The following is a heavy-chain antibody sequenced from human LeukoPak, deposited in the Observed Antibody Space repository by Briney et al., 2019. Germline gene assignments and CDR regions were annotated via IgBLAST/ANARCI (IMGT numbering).Heavy chain of an antibody. J-gene: IGHJ4*02. CDR2: ITTTGTYI. Sequence: GGSLRLSCAASGFSFSDYNMNWVRQAPGKALEWVSSITTTGTYIYYGDSVKGRFTISRDNAKNSLYLQMNGPRAEDTAVYYCAKLAKYFYGSETYYFFEHWGQGTPVTASS. CDR1: GFSFSDYN. V-gene: IGHV3-21*01. CDR3: AKLAKYFYGSETYYFFEH. D-gene: IGHD3-10*01.